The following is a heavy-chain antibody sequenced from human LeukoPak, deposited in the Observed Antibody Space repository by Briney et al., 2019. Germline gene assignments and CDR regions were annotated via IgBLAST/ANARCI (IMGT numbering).Heavy chain of an antibody. J-gene: IGHJ4*02. D-gene: IGHD3-9*01. V-gene: IGHV1-2*02. CDR1: GYTFTGYY. CDR2: INPNSGGT. Sequence: GASVNDSCKASGYTFTGYYMHWVRQAPGQGLEGMGWINPNSGGTNYAQKFQGRVTMTRNTSISTAYMELSRLRSDDTAVYYCARDEPPLRYFDWLPFDYWGQGTLVTVSS. CDR3: ARDEPPLRYFDWLPFDY.